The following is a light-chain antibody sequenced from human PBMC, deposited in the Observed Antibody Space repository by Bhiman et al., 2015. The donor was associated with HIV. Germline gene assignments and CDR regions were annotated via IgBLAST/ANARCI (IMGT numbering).Light chain of an antibody. V-gene: IGLV1-50*01. CDR2: GNS. CDR1: SSNIGAGYD. Sequence: QSVLTQPPSVSGAPGQRVTISCTGSSSNIGAGYDVHWYQQLPRTAPKLLIYGNSNRPSGVPDRFSGSKSGTSATLGITGLQTGDEADYYCGTWDRSLSAGGVFGTGTKVTVL. J-gene: IGLJ1*01. CDR3: GTWDRSLSAGGV.